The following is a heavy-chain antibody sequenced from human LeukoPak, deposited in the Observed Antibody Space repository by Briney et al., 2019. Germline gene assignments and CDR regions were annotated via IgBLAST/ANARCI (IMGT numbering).Heavy chain of an antibody. CDR2: IFYGGST. J-gene: IGHJ4*02. CDR3: ARFGSRIQTGASFEFDS. D-gene: IGHD1-14*01. CDR1: GDSIYNSDYY. Sequence: SETLSLTCTVSGDSIYNSDYYWGWIRQPPGKGLEWIGSIFYGGSTYYKPSLESRVTVSIATSKSQFSLNLRSVTAADTAVYYCARFGSRIQTGASFEFDSWGQGILVLVSS. V-gene: IGHV4-39*07.